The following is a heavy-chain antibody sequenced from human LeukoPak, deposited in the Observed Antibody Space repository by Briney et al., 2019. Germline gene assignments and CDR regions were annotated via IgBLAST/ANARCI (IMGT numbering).Heavy chain of an antibody. J-gene: IGHJ3*02. V-gene: IGHV1-2*02. CDR1: GYTFTGYY. Sequence: ASVKVSCKASGYTFTGYYMHWVRQAPGQGLEWMGWINPNSGGTNYAQKFQGRVTMTRDTSISTAYMELSRLRSDDTAVYYCARARWGQAGAFDIWGQGTIVTVSS. CDR2: INPNSGGT. D-gene: IGHD6-13*01. CDR3: ARARWGQAGAFDI.